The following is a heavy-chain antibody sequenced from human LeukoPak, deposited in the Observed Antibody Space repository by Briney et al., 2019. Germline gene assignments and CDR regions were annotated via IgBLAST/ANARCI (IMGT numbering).Heavy chain of an antibody. D-gene: IGHD4-23*01. CDR3: ARALPTTVVTHGWFDP. CDR2: IYYSGST. CDR1: GGSISSSSYC. Sequence: WETLSLTCTVSGGSISSSSYCWSWIRQPPGKGLEWIGSIYYSGSTYYNPSLKSRVTISVDTSKNQFSLKLSSVTAADTAVYYCARALPTTVVTHGWFDPWGQGTLVTVSS. J-gene: IGHJ5*02. V-gene: IGHV4-39*07.